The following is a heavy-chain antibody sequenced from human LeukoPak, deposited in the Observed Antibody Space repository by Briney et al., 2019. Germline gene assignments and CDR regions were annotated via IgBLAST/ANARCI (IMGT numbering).Heavy chain of an antibody. V-gene: IGHV3-21*01. CDR3: ARARNEDTIFGVVTYDYFDY. D-gene: IGHD3-3*01. J-gene: IGHJ4*02. CDR1: GFTFSSYS. CDR2: ISSSSYI. Sequence: PGGSLRLSCAASGFTFSSYSMNWVRQAPGKGLDWVSSISSSSYIYYADSVKGRFTISRDNAKNSLYLQMNSLRAEDTAVYYCARARNEDTIFGVVTYDYFDYWGQGTLVTVSS.